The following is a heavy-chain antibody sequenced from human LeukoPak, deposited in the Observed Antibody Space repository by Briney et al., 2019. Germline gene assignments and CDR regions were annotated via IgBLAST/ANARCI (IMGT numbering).Heavy chain of an antibody. D-gene: IGHD1-26*01. CDR1: GFIFNNYN. CDR3: AKDLYSGSYFDY. Sequence: PGGSLRLSCAASGFIFNNYNMNWVRQAPGKGLEWVSSITSSSSYIYYADSVKGRFTISRDNSKNTLYLQMNSLRAEDTAVYYCAKDLYSGSYFDYWGQGTLVTVSS. J-gene: IGHJ4*02. V-gene: IGHV3-21*04. CDR2: ITSSSSYI.